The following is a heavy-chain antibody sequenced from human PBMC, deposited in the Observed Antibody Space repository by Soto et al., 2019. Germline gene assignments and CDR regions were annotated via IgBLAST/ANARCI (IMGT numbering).Heavy chain of an antibody. V-gene: IGHV4-59*01. CDR3: ARYGSGSSVWFDP. CDR2: IYYSGST. D-gene: IGHD3-10*01. Sequence: SETLSLTCTVSAGSITSYYWSWIRQPPGKGLEWIGYIYYSGSTNYNPSLKSRVTISVDTSKNQFSLKLSSVTAADTAVYYCARYGSGSSVWFDPWGQGTLVTVSS. CDR1: AGSITSYY. J-gene: IGHJ5*02.